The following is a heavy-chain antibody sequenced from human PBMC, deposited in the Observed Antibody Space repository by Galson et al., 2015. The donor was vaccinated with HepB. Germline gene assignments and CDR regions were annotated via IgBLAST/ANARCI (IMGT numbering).Heavy chain of an antibody. CDR1: GFSLSTSGMC. CDR2: IDWDEDE. D-gene: IGHD2-2*01. Sequence: PALVKPTQTLTLTCTFSGFSLSTSGMCVSWIRQPPGKALEWLARIDWDEDEYYRTSLQTRLTISKDTSKNQVVLTMTNMAPVDTATYYCARIRDCGSANGRFDPWGQGTLVTVSS. CDR3: ARIRDCGSANGRFDP. V-gene: IGHV2-70*11. J-gene: IGHJ5*02.